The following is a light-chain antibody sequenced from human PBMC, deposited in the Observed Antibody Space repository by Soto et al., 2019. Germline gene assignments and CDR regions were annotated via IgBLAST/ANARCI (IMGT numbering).Light chain of an antibody. CDR2: DAS. V-gene: IGKV3-11*01. Sequence: EIVLTQSPATLSLSPGERATLSCRASQSVSSYLAWYQQKPGQAPRLLIYDASNSATGIPARFSGSGSWTEFTLTISSLEPEDFAVYYCQQRSNWPGTFGRGTKVDIK. J-gene: IGKJ3*01. CDR3: QQRSNWPGT. CDR1: QSVSSY.